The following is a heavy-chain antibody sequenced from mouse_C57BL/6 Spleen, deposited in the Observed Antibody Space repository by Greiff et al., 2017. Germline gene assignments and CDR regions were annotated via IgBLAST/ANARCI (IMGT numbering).Heavy chain of an antibody. Sequence: VQLQQPGTELVKPGASVKLSCKASGYTFTSYWMHWVKQRPGQGLEWIGNINPSNGGTNYNEKFKSKATLTVDKSSSTAYMQLSSLTSEDSAVYYGARAVTTPLTWFAYWGQGTLVTVSA. D-gene: IGHD2-2*01. CDR3: ARAVTTPLTWFAY. CDR1: GYTFTSYW. V-gene: IGHV1-53*01. J-gene: IGHJ3*01. CDR2: INPSNGGT.